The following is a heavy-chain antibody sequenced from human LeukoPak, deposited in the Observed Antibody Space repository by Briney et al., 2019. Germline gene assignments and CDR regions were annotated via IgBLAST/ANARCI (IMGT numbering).Heavy chain of an antibody. Sequence: GGSLRLSCAASGFTFSSYGMHWVRQAPGKGLEWVAVISYDGSNKYYADSVKGRFTISRDNSKNTLYLQMNSLRAEDTAVYYCAKDIRSGHLGPGFDYWDQGTLVTVSS. D-gene: IGHD7-27*01. CDR3: AKDIRSGHLGPGFDY. J-gene: IGHJ4*02. CDR2: ISYDGSNK. CDR1: GFTFSSYG. V-gene: IGHV3-30*18.